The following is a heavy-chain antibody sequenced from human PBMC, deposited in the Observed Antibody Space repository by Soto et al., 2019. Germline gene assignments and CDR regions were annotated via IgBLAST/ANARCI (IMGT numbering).Heavy chain of an antibody. CDR2: IWYDGSNK. Sequence: VRLVESGGGLVKPGGSLRVSCAASGFIFSSYGMHWVRQAPGKGLEWVAVIWYDGSNKYYADSVKGRFTISRDNSKNTLYLQMNSLRAEDTAVYYCARDPHCSSTSCYLGYYYYGMDVWGQGTTVTVSS. CDR3: ARDPHCSSTSCYLGYYYYGMDV. J-gene: IGHJ6*02. V-gene: IGHV3-33*08. CDR1: GFIFSSYG. D-gene: IGHD2-2*01.